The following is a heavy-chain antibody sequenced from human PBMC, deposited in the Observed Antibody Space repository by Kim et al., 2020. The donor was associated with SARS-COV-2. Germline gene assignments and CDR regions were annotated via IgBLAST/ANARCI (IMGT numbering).Heavy chain of an antibody. CDR3: ARGPAGIFDY. CDR1: GGSISSYY. CDR2: IYYSGST. V-gene: IGHV4-59*01. Sequence: SETLSLTCTVSGGSISSYYWSWIRQPPGKGLEWIGYIYYSGSTNYNPSLKSRVTISVDTSKNQFSLKLSSVTAADTAVYYCARGPAGIFDYWGQGTLVTVSS. J-gene: IGHJ4*02.